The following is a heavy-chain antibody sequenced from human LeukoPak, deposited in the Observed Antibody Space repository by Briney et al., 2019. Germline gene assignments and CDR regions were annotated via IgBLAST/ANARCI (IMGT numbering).Heavy chain of an antibody. CDR3: ARVRGELLSGYHFDY. D-gene: IGHD3-10*01. CDR1: GYTFTNYD. V-gene: IGHV1-8*01. J-gene: IGHJ4*02. CDR2: INSNNGNT. Sequence: ASVKISCKASGYTFTNYDINWVRQATGQGLEWMGWINSNNGNTGYAQKFQDRFTMTRDTSISTVYMELSSLRSEDTAVYYCARVRGELLSGYHFDYWGQGTLVTVSS.